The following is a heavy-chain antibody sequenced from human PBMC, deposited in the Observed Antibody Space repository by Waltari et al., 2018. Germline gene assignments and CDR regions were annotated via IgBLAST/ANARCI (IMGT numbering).Heavy chain of an antibody. CDR2: IYYSGST. Sequence: QLQLQESGPGLVKPSETLSFTCTVSGGSISSSSYSWGWLRRPPGKGLEWIGSIYYSGSTYYNPSLKSRVTISVDTSKNQFSLKLSSVTAADTAVYYCATKRESSASGFDYWGQGTLVTVSS. V-gene: IGHV4-39*01. J-gene: IGHJ4*02. CDR1: GGSISSSSYS. D-gene: IGHD6-19*01. CDR3: ATKRESSASGFDY.